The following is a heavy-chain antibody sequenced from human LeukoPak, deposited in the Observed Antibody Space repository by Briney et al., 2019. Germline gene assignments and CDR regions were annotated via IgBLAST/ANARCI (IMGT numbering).Heavy chain of an antibody. CDR1: GFTFSSYA. Sequence: GGSPRLSCAASGFTFSSYAMSWVRQAPGKGLEWVSAISGSGGSTYYADSVKGRFTISRDNAKNSLYLQMNSLRAEDTAVYYCARDYYDSSGYYPRRVNWFDPWGQGTLVTVSS. D-gene: IGHD3-22*01. CDR2: ISGSGGST. J-gene: IGHJ5*02. V-gene: IGHV3-23*01. CDR3: ARDYYDSSGYYPRRVNWFDP.